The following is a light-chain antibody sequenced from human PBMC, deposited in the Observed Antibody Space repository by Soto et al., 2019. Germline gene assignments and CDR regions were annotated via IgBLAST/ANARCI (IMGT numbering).Light chain of an antibody. CDR1: QGINSW. CDR3: QQSYSTQT. J-gene: IGKJ1*01. Sequence: DIQMTQSPSSVSASVGDRVTMTCRASQGINSWLAWYQQKPGKAPKLLIYAASNLQSGVPSRFSGSGSGTDFTLTISSLQPEDFATYYCQQSYSTQTFGQGTKVDIK. CDR2: AAS. V-gene: IGKV1-12*01.